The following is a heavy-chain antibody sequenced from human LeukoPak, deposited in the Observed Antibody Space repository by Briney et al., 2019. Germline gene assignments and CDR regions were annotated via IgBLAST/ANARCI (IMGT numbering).Heavy chain of an antibody. D-gene: IGHD3-10*01. CDR2: ISWNSGTI. CDR1: GFTFDDYA. V-gene: IGHV3-9*01. Sequence: GRSLRLSCAASGFTFDDYAMHWVRQAPGKGLEWVSGISWNSGTIEYADSVKGRFTISRDNAKNSLYLQMNSLRAEDTAVYYCAREAMVRGKGHFDYWGQGTLVTVSS. J-gene: IGHJ4*02. CDR3: AREAMVRGKGHFDY.